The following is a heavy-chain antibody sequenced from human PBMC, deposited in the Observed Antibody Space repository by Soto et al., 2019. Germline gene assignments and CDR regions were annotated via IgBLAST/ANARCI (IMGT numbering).Heavy chain of an antibody. CDR3: ARNPRAPDDILTGPRGGMDV. Sequence: QVQLQESGPGLVKPSQTLSLTCTVSGGSISSGGYYWSWIRQHPGKGLEWIGYIYYSGSTYYNPSLKSRVTISVDTSKNQFSLKLSSVTAADTAVYYCARNPRAPDDILTGPRGGMDVWGQGTTVTVSS. CDR2: IYYSGST. D-gene: IGHD3-9*01. J-gene: IGHJ6*02. CDR1: GGSISSGGYY. V-gene: IGHV4-31*03.